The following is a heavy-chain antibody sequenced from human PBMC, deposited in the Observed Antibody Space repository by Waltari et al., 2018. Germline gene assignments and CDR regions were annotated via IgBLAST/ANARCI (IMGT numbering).Heavy chain of an antibody. D-gene: IGHD6-13*01. Sequence: QVQLQESGPGLVKPSETLSLTCAVSGYSISSGYYWGWIRQPPGKGLEWIGSIYHSGRTYYNPSLKSRVTISVDTAKNQFSLKLSSVTAADTAVYYWARERSSSSWPGVDYWGQGTLVTVSS. CDR2: IYHSGRT. CDR1: GYSISSGYY. CDR3: ARERSSSSWPGVDY. J-gene: IGHJ4*02. V-gene: IGHV4-38-2*01.